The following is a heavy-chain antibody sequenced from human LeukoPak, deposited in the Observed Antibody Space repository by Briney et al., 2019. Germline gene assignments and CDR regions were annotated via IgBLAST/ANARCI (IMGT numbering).Heavy chain of an antibody. D-gene: IGHD3-22*01. CDR1: GFTFSSYG. J-gene: IGHJ5*02. CDR3: AKAYDSSGYYPNWFDP. Sequence: PGGSLRLSCAASGFTFSSYGMHWVRQAPGKGLEWVAVIWYDGSNKYYADSVKGRFTTSRDNSKNTLYLQMNSLRAEDTALYYCAKAYDSSGYYPNWFDPWGQGTLVTVSS. CDR2: IWYDGSNK. V-gene: IGHV3-30*02.